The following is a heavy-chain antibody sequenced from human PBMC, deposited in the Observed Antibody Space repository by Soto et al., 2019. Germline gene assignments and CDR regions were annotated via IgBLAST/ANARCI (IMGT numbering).Heavy chain of an antibody. Sequence: SETLSVTCTVSCDSISADNLAWIRQPPGKGLEWIGYFRSGGGTSYNPSLKSRVAISADTSMKQFSLRLSSVTAADTAVYYCVRQGIGVLQGFVYVWGQGTMVTVSS. CDR2: FRSGGGT. CDR3: VRQGIGVLQGFVYV. V-gene: IGHV4-59*08. D-gene: IGHD3-10*01. J-gene: IGHJ6*02. CDR1: CDSISADN.